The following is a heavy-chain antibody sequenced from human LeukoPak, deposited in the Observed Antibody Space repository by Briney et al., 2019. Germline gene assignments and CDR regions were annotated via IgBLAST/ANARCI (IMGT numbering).Heavy chain of an antibody. CDR3: ARELDGNGGWFDP. J-gene: IGHJ5*02. V-gene: IGHV4-59*01. CDR2: VYYSGST. D-gene: IGHD5-24*01. Sequence: SETLSLTCTVSGDSISDYYWSWIRQPLGKGLEWIGEVYYSGSTHYNPFLKSRVTISIDTSKNEFSLRLTSVTVADTAVYYCARELDGNGGWFDPWGQGTLVTVSS. CDR1: GDSISDYY.